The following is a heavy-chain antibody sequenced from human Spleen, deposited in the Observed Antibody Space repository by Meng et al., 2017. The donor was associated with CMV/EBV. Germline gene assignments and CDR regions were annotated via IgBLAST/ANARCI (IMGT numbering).Heavy chain of an antibody. V-gene: IGHV1-2*02. CDR1: GYIFTGYY. CDR3: AREVDIAVAGPFDY. CDR2: INPNSGDT. D-gene: IGHD6-19*01. Sequence: ASVKVSCKASGYIFTGYYMHWVRQAPGQGLEWMGWINPNSGDTNYAQKFKGRVTMTRDTSIRTAYMELSRLRSDDTAVYYCAREVDIAVAGPFDYWGQGTLVTVSS. J-gene: IGHJ4*02.